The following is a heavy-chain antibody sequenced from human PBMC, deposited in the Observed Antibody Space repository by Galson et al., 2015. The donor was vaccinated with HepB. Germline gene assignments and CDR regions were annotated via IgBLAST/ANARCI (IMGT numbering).Heavy chain of an antibody. CDR1: GYTLTSYG. V-gene: IGHV1-18*04. J-gene: IGHJ6*02. CDR2: ISAYNGNT. D-gene: IGHD6-13*01. Sequence: SVKVSCKASGYTLTSYGISWVRQAPGQGLEWMGWISAYNGNTNYAQKLQGRVTMTTDTSTSTAYMELRSLRSDDTAVYYCARSGYSSSWGLHYYYGMDVWGQGTTVTVSS. CDR3: ARSGYSSSWGLHYYYGMDV.